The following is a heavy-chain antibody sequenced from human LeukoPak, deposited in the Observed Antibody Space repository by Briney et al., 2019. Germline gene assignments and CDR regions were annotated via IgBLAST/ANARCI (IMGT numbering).Heavy chain of an antibody. Sequence: GGSLRLSCAASGFIFSSYGMHWVRQAPGKGLEWVAVIWYDGSKKHHADSVKGRFTISRDNSKNTLYLRMNSLRAEDTAVYYCARDGCGGDCYLADYWGQGTLVTVSS. J-gene: IGHJ4*02. CDR3: ARDGCGGDCYLADY. CDR2: IWYDGSKK. D-gene: IGHD2-21*02. V-gene: IGHV3-33*01. CDR1: GFIFSSYG.